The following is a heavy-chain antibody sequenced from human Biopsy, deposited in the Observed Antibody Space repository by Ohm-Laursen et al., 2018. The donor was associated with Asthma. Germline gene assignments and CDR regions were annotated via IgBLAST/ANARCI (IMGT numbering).Heavy chain of an antibody. Sequence: PSETAFRKASGSTFTSHGISWARQAPGQGLEWMGWISAYNGNTNYAQKLPGRVTMTTDTSTSTAYMELRSLRSDDTAVYYCARDGPVGAPSDYWGQGTLVTVSS. CDR2: ISAYNGNT. CDR3: ARDGPVGAPSDY. D-gene: IGHD1-26*01. V-gene: IGHV1-18*04. J-gene: IGHJ4*02. CDR1: GSTFTSHG.